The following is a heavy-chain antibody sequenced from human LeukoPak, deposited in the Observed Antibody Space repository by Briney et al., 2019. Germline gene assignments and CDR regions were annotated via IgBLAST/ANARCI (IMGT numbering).Heavy chain of an antibody. Sequence: PGGSLRLSCAASGFPFSSDWMQWVRQAPGKRLVWVSRINGDGASTAYADSVRGRFTISRDNAKNTLYLQMNSLRADDTAVYYCARGAYAWQDYWGQGILVTVSS. D-gene: IGHD3-16*01. V-gene: IGHV3-74*01. CDR1: GFPFSSDW. CDR2: INGDGAST. J-gene: IGHJ4*02. CDR3: ARGAYAWQDY.